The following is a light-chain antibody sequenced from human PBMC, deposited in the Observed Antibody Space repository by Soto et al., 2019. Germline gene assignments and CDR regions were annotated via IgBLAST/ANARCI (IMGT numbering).Light chain of an antibody. J-gene: IGKJ2*01. CDR3: QQYYSTPYT. Sequence: DIVMTQSPDSLAVSLGERATINCKSSQSVLYSSNNKNYLAWYQQKPGQPPKLLIYWASTRESGFPDRFSGSGSGTDFTLTISSLQAEDVAVYYCQQYYSTPYTFGQATKLEIK. CDR1: QSVLYSSNNKNY. V-gene: IGKV4-1*01. CDR2: WAS.